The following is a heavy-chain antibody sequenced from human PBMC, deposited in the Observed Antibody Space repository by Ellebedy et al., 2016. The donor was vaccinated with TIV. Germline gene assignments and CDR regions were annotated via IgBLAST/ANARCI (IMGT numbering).Heavy chain of an antibody. V-gene: IGHV3-23*01. CDR2: FGVSGDST. CDR1: GFTFSNYA. J-gene: IGHJ4*02. D-gene: IGHD1-14*01. CDR3: ARGKSGTYIHHAFDY. Sequence: PGGSLRLSCAASGFTFSNYAMSWVRQAPGKGLEWVSGFGVSGDSTYYAESVKGRFTCSRDNSKNTLYLQMNSLRDEDTAIYYCARGKSGTYIHHAFDYWGQGTLVTVSS.